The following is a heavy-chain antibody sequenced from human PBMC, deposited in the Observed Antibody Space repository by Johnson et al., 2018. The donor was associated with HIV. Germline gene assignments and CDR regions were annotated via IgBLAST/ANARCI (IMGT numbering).Heavy chain of an antibody. CDR1: GFTFSNAW. V-gene: IGHV3-15*01. CDR3: TTRRVVGATPTPDDAFDI. D-gene: IGHD1-26*01. J-gene: IGHJ3*02. Sequence: VQLVESGGGLVKPGGSLRLSCAASGFTFSNAWLNWVRQAPGKGLEWVGRIHSKTDGETPDYAAPVKGRFTIPRDDSKNTLSLQMNSLKTEDTAVYYCTTRRVVGATPTPDDAFDIWGQGTMVTVSS. CDR2: IHSKTDGETP.